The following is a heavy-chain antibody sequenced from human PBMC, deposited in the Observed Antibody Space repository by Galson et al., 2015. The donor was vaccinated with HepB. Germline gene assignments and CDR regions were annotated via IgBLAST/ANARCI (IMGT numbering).Heavy chain of an antibody. CDR3: ARSMGRGVIILYFDY. CDR2: INPNSGGT. CDR1: GYTFTGYY. Sequence: SVKVSCKASGYTFTGYYMHWVRQAPGQGLEWMGWINPNSGGTNYAQKFQGWVTMTRDTSISTAYMEMSRLRTDDTAVYYCARSMGRGVIILYFDYWGQGTLVTVSS. D-gene: IGHD3-10*01. J-gene: IGHJ4*02. V-gene: IGHV1-2*04.